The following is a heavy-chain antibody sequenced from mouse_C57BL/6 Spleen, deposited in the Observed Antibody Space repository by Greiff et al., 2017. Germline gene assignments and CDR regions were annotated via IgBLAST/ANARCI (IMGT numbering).Heavy chain of an antibody. CDR3: ARRDGIPLFAY. CDR2: IDPSDSYT. D-gene: IGHD1-1*01. J-gene: IGHJ3*01. Sequence: QVQLQQPGAELVMPGASVKLSCKASGYTFTSYWMHWVKQRPGQGLEWIGEIDPSDSYTNYNQKFKGKSTLTVDKSSSTAYMQLSSLTSEDSAVYYCARRDGIPLFAYWGQGTLVTVSA. V-gene: IGHV1-69*01. CDR1: GYTFTSYW.